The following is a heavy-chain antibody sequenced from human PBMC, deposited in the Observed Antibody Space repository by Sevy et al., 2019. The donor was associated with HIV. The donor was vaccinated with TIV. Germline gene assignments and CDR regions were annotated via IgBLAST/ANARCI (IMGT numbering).Heavy chain of an antibody. D-gene: IGHD3-3*01. J-gene: IGHJ4*02. V-gene: IGHV1-18*01. CDR3: ARDLRYDFWSGFDY. Sequence: ATVKVSCKASGYTFTSYGISWVRQAPGQGLEWMGWISAYNGNTNYAQKLQGRVTMTTDTSTSTAYMELRSLRSDDTAVYYCARDLRYDFWSGFDYWGQGTLVTVSS. CDR2: ISAYNGNT. CDR1: GYTFTSYG.